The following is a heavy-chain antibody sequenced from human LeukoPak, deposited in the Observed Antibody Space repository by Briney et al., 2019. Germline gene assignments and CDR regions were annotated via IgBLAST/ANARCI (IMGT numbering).Heavy chain of an antibody. CDR2: FDPEDGET. Sequence: GASVKVSCKVSGYTLTELSIHWVRQAPGKGLEWMGGFDPEDGETIYAQKFQGRVTMTEDTSTDTAYMELSSLGSEDTAVYYCATVSSGWYDPREGVWFDPWGQGTLVTVSS. J-gene: IGHJ5*02. V-gene: IGHV1-24*01. D-gene: IGHD6-19*01. CDR3: ATVSSGWYDPREGVWFDP. CDR1: GYTLTELS.